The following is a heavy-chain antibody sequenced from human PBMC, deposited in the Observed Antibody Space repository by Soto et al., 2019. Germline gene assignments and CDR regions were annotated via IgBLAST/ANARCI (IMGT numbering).Heavy chain of an antibody. Sequence: EVQLVESGGGLVQPGGSLRLSCAASGLIFSDYHMDWVRQAPGKGLEWVGRIRRKANSYTTEYAASVKGRFTISRDYSKTPLSLQMNILKSEDTAFYYFAMLVVWSGGSTGMDVWGQGTTVTVSS. J-gene: IGHJ6*02. CDR3: AMLVVWSGGSTGMDV. CDR1: GLIFSDYH. D-gene: IGHD3-9*01. CDR2: IRRKANSYTT. V-gene: IGHV3-72*01.